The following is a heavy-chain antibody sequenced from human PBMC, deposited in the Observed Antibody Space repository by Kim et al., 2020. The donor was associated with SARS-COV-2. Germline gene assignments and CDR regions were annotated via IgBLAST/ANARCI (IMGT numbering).Heavy chain of an antibody. Sequence: SETLSLTCTVSGGSVSSGSYYWSWIRQPPGKGLEWIGYIYYSGSTNYTPPLKSRFTISVDTSKNQFSLKLSSVTAADTAVYYCATGYSGYDLVVRGQGTLVTVSS. CDR3: ATGYSGYDLVV. CDR1: GGSVSSGSYY. V-gene: IGHV4-61*01. D-gene: IGHD5-12*01. CDR2: IYYSGST. J-gene: IGHJ4*02.